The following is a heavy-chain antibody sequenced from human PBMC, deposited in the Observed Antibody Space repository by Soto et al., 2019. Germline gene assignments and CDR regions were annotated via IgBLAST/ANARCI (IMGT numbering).Heavy chain of an antibody. J-gene: IGHJ6*02. CDR1: GGSISSSSYY. CDR3: ASVYSSSSHYYYYGMDV. Sequence: ETLSLTCTVSGGSISSSSYYWGWIRQHPGKGLEWIGSIYYSGSTYYDPSLKSRVTISVDTSKNQFSLKLSSVTAADTAVYYCASVYSSSSHYYYYGMDVWGQGTTVTVSS. D-gene: IGHD6-6*01. V-gene: IGHV4-39*01. CDR2: IYYSGST.